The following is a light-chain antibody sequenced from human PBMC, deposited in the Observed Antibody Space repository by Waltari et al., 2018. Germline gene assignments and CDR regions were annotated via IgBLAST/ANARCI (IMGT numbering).Light chain of an antibody. CDR1: ISNIGANY. CDR2: RNN. CDR3: AAWDDSLSGVV. V-gene: IGLV1-47*01. Sequence: QSVLTQPPSASGTPGQRVIISCSGSISNIGANYVYWYPQLPGTAPKLLIYRNNQRPSGVPDRFSGSKSGTSASLAISGLRSEDEAHYHCAAWDDSLSGVVFGGGTKLTVL. J-gene: IGLJ2*01.